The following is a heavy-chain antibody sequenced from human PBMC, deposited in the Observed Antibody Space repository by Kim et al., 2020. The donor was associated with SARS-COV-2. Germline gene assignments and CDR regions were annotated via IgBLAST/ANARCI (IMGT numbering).Heavy chain of an antibody. V-gene: IGHV3-72*01. CDR2: TRNRANSYTT. D-gene: IGHD6-19*01. Sequence: GGSLRLSCAASGFTFSDHYIDWIRQAPGKGLEWVGRTRNRANSYTTEYAASVKGRFTISRDDSKNSLYLQMNSLKIEDTAVYYCTRGRYISVWYADYWGQGTLVIVSS. CDR1: GFTFSDHY. CDR3: TRGRYISVWYADY. J-gene: IGHJ4*02.